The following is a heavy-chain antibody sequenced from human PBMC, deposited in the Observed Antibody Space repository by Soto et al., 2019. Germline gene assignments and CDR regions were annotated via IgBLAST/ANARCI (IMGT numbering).Heavy chain of an antibody. V-gene: IGHV1-69*01. Sequence: QVQLVQSGAEVKKPGSSVKVSCKSSGGTFNSYRISWVRQAPGQGLEWMGGLIPIFGTPNYAQKFQGRLTVTADEATSTVYMELSSLRAEDTAMYYCAREKFSNYFDPLGQGSLVTVSS. J-gene: IGHJ5*02. D-gene: IGHD4-4*01. CDR1: GGTFNSYR. CDR3: AREKFSNYFDP. CDR2: LIPIFGTP.